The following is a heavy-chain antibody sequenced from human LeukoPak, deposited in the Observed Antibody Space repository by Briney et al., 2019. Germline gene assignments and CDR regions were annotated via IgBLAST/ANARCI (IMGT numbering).Heavy chain of an antibody. D-gene: IGHD2-15*01. CDR1: GGSFSGYY. CDR2: IYRSGRT. Sequence: SETLSLTCAVYGGSFSGYYWSWIRQPAGKGLEWIGRIYRSGRTNYNPSLKSRVTISVDTSKNQFSLKLSSVTAADTAVYYCARAPRCCSGGSCYSNNWFDPWGQGTLVTVSS. V-gene: IGHV4-59*10. J-gene: IGHJ5*02. CDR3: ARAPRCCSGGSCYSNNWFDP.